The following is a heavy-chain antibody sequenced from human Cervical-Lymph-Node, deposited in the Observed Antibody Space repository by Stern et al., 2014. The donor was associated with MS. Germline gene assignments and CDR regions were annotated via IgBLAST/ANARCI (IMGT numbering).Heavy chain of an antibody. V-gene: IGHV6-1*01. CDR3: ARSGGTFDY. D-gene: IGHD1-26*01. CDR1: GDSVSSNSAA. CDR2: TYYRSKWYS. J-gene: IGHJ4*02. Sequence: QVQLMQSGPGLVKPSQTLSLTCAISGDSVSSNSAAWNWIRQSPSRGLEWLGRTYYRSKWYSESAVSVKSRITINPDTSKNQFSLHLNSVSPEDTALYYCARSGGTFDYWGQGTPVTVSS.